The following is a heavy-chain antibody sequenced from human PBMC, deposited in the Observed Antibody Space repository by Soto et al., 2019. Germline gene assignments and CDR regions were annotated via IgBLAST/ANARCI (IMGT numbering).Heavy chain of an antibody. D-gene: IGHD4-17*01. CDR3: ARSLEGTTVTNWFDT. Sequence: QVQLVQSGAEVKKPGSSVKVSCKASADTFNSYSLSWLRQAPGQRLEWMGGITPVFGTADYAQSFEDRLTITADASTSTVYMELSSLRSDDTAVYYCARSLEGTTVTNWFDTWGQGALVTVSS. V-gene: IGHV1-69*01. CDR1: ADTFNSYS. CDR2: ITPVFGTA. J-gene: IGHJ5*02.